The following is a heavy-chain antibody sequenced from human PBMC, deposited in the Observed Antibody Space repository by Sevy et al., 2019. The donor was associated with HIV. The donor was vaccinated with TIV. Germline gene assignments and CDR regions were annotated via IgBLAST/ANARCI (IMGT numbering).Heavy chain of an antibody. CDR1: GFSLSYYD. CDR2: ISDDGINE. Sequence: GGSLRLSCTGSGFSLSYYDIHWVRQAPGKGLDWVALISDDGINEYYADSVKGRFTISRDNSKNTVYLEMNRLRNEDTAIYFCANAYSGSYSHSYLYALDVWGQGTTVTVSS. J-gene: IGHJ6*02. CDR3: ANAYSGSYSHSYLYALDV. D-gene: IGHD1-26*01. V-gene: IGHV3-30*18.